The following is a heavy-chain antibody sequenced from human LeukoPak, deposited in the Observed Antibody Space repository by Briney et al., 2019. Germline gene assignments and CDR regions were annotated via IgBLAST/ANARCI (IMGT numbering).Heavy chain of an antibody. CDR1: GGSISSYY. CDR3: ARAFRMYALHNWFDP. J-gene: IGHJ5*02. V-gene: IGHV4-59*01. Sequence: NPSETLSLTCTVSGGSISSYYWSWIRQSPGKGLECIGYIHYTGSTNYNPSLKSRVTISVETSKNQFALKLSSVTAADTAVYYRARAFRMYALHNWFDPWGQGTLVTVSS. CDR2: IHYTGST. D-gene: IGHD2-8*01.